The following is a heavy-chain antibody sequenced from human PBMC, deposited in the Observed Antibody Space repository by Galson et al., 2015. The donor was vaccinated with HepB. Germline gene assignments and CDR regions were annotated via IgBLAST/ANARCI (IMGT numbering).Heavy chain of an antibody. J-gene: IGHJ4*02. V-gene: IGHV4-59*03. Sequence: QMQLQESGPGLVKPSATLSLTCTVSGGSISSYYWSWIRQSPAKGLEWVGYIYYTGSSNYNASLKARVTLSVDTSKNQFILRLSAVTAAETAWYNGAWARWELRVWGQGTLVTVSS. CDR2: IYYTGSS. D-gene: IGHD1-26*01. CDR3: AWARWELRV. CDR1: GGSISSYY.